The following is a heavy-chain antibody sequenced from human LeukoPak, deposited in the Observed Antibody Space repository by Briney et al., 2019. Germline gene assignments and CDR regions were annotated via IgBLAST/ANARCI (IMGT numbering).Heavy chain of an antibody. CDR2: TRNKANSYTT. J-gene: IGHJ4*02. V-gene: IGHV3-72*01. D-gene: IGHD3-10*01. CDR3: ARSMVGKYDFYY. CDR1: GFTFSDHY. Sequence: GGSLRLSCAAPGFTFSDHYMDWVRQAPGKGLEWVGRTRNKANSYTTEYAASVRCRFTISRDDSKSSLYLRMNSLRTEDTAVYYCARSMVGKYDFYYCGEGALVSVSS.